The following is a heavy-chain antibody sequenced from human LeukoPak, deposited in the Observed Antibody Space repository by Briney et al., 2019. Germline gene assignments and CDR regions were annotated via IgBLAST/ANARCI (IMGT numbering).Heavy chain of an antibody. CDR1: GFTVSSNY. CDR3: AKDTGP. CDR2: ISWDGGST. Sequence: GGSLRLSCAASGFTVSSNYMSWVRQAPGKGLEWVSLISWDGGSTYYADSVKGRFTISRDNSKNSLYLQMNSLRTEDTALYYCAKDTGPWGQGTLVTVSS. J-gene: IGHJ4*02. D-gene: IGHD1-14*01. V-gene: IGHV3-43*01.